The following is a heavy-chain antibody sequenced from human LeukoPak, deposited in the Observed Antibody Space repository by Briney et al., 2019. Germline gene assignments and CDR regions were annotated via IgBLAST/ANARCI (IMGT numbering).Heavy chain of an antibody. CDR1: GYSFTSYW. D-gene: IGHD3-3*01. CDR3: ARQKGYDFWSGPNYYYYMDV. CDR2: IYPGDSDT. J-gene: IGHJ6*03. V-gene: IGHV5-51*01. Sequence: GESLKISCKGSGYSFTSYWIGWVRQMPGKGLEWMGAIYPGDSDTRYSPSFQGQVTISADKSISTAYLQWSSLKASDTAMYYCARQKGYDFWSGPNYYYYMDVWGKGTTVTVSS.